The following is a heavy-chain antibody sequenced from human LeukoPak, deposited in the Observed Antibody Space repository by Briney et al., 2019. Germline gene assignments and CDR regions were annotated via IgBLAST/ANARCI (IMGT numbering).Heavy chain of an antibody. CDR2: ISFDGSHK. V-gene: IGHV3-30*04. CDR1: GFTFSSHP. D-gene: IGHD4-17*01. J-gene: IGHJ4*02. CDR3: VNGESFYGDYGFDY. Sequence: GGSLRLSCAASGFTFSSHPMHWVRQAPGKGLEWVAVISFDGSHKYYADSVKGRFTISRDNSKNTLYLQMNNLRVEDTAVFYCVNGESFYGDYGFDYWGQGTLVTVSS.